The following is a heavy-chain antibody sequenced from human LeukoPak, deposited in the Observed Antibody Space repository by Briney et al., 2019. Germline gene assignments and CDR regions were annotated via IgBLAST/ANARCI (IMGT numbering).Heavy chain of an antibody. J-gene: IGHJ4*02. CDR1: GVSLSGNY. V-gene: IGHV4-34*01. CDR2: GTHDGVT. CDR3: ARGLNILDY. Sequence: SETLSLTCAVHGVSLSGNYWSWIRQPPGKGLEWIGQGTHDGVTTYNPSLKSRVTISVDTPRNQVTLKVTSLTAADTAVYYCARGLNILDYWGQGSLVTVSS.